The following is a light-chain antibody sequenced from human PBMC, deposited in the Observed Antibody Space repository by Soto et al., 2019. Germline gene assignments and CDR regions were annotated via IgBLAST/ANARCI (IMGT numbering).Light chain of an antibody. CDR2: EDK. CDR3: QSYDSSTVV. J-gene: IGLJ2*01. V-gene: IGLV6-57*04. Sequence: FMLTQPHSVSESQGETVTISCTRRSGSIASNYVQWYQQRPVSAPTTVIYEDKQRPSGVPDRFSGSTDGSSNSASLTISGLQTEDECDYYCQSYDSSTVVFGGGTKLTVL. CDR1: SGSIASNY.